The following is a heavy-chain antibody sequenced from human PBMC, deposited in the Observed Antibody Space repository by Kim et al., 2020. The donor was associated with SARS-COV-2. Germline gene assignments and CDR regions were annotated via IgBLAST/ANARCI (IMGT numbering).Heavy chain of an antibody. CDR3: ARELPGATHGFDS. D-gene: IGHD1-26*01. J-gene: IGHJ4*02. V-gene: IGHV1-46*01. Sequence: ASVKVSCKASGYTFTSYFIHWVRQAPGQGLEWMGMINLSSGRTNYAQRFQGRVTMTRDTSTSTVYMELNSLRSEDTAVYYCARELPGATHGFDSWGQGTLVT. CDR1: GYTFTSYF. CDR2: INLSSGRT.